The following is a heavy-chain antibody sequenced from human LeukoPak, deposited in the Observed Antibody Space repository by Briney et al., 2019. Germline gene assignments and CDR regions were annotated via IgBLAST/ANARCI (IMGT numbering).Heavy chain of an antibody. CDR1: GYTFTSYD. Sequence: ASVKVSFKASGYTFTSYDINWVRQATGQGLEWMGWMNPNSGNTGYAQKFQGRVTMTRNTSISTAYMELSSLRSEDTAVYYCARGWLVHDAFDIWGQGTMVTVSS. J-gene: IGHJ3*02. D-gene: IGHD6-19*01. V-gene: IGHV1-8*01. CDR2: MNPNSGNT. CDR3: ARGWLVHDAFDI.